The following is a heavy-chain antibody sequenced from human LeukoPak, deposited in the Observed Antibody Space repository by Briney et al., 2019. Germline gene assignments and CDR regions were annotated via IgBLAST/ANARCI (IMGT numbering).Heavy chain of an antibody. V-gene: IGHV3-15*07. Sequence: GGSLRLSCAASGFTFSNAWLNWVRQAPGKGLEWVGRIKSKTAGGTADYAAPVKGRFTISRDDSKNTLYLQMNSLKTEDTAMYYCTTFAGGYYDKDYWGQGTLVTVSS. CDR3: TTFAGGYYDKDY. CDR1: GFTFSNAW. D-gene: IGHD3-22*01. CDR2: IKSKTAGGTA. J-gene: IGHJ4*02.